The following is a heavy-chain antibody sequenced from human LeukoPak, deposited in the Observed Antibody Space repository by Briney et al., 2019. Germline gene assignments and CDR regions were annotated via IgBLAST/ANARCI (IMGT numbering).Heavy chain of an antibody. CDR1: GGSFSCYY. D-gene: IGHD1-26*01. J-gene: IGHJ4*02. V-gene: IGHV4-34*01. CDR2: INHSGST. CDR3: ARGRLVGATGGDFDY. Sequence: SETLSLTCAVYGGSFSCYYWSWIRQPPGKGLEWIGEINHSGSTNYNPSLKSRVTISVDTFKNQFSLKLSSVTAADTAVYYCARGRLVGATGGDFDYWGQGTLVTVSS.